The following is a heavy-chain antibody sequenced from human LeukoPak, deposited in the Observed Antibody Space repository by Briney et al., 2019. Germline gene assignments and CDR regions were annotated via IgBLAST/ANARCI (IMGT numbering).Heavy chain of an antibody. CDR3: ARESDSSGYFDY. D-gene: IGHD3-22*01. V-gene: IGHV3-20*04. Sequence: PGGSLRLSCAASGFTFDDYGMSWVRQAPGKGLEWVSGINWNGGSTGYADSVKGRFTISRDDAKNSLYLQMNSLRVEDTAVYYCARESDSSGYFDYWGQGTLVTVSS. CDR2: INWNGGST. J-gene: IGHJ4*02. CDR1: GFTFDDYG.